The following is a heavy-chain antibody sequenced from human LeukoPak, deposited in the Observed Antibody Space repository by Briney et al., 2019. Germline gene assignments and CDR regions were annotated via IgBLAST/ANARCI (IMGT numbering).Heavy chain of an antibody. Sequence: ASVKVSFKASGYTFNSYDISWVRQAPGQGLEWMAWISTYNGNTNYALKAQGRATMTTDTSTSTAYMELRSLRSDDTAVYYCARVLRYDFWSAYYFDYWGQGTLVTVSS. D-gene: IGHD3-3*01. CDR3: ARVLRYDFWSAYYFDY. V-gene: IGHV1-18*01. CDR1: GYTFNSYD. CDR2: ISTYNGNT. J-gene: IGHJ4*02.